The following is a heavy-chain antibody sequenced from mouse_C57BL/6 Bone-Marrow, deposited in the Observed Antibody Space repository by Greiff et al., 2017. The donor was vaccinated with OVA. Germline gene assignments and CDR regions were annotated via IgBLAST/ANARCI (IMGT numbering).Heavy chain of an antibody. CDR2: IDPSDSYT. D-gene: IGHD1-1*01. Sequence: VKLMESGAELVKPGASVKLSCKASGYTFTSYWMQWVKQRPGQGLEWIGEIDPSDSYTHYNQKFKGHATLTVDTSSSTAYMQLSSLTSEDSAVYYCARGDYYGSSYGYFDVWGTGTTVTVSS. CDR1: GYTFTSYW. V-gene: IGHV1-50*01. J-gene: IGHJ1*03. CDR3: ARGDYYGSSYGYFDV.